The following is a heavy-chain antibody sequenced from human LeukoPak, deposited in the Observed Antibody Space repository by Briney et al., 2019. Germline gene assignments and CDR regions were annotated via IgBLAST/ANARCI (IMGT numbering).Heavy chain of an antibody. CDR2: INHSGST. CDR1: GGSFSGYY. Sequence: ASETLSLTCAVYGGSFSGYYWSWIRQPPGKGLEWIGEINHSGSTNYNPSLKSRVTISVDTSKNQFSLKPSSVTAADTAVYYCARVKGLFDYWGQGTLVTVSS. CDR3: ARVKGLFDY. V-gene: IGHV4-34*01. J-gene: IGHJ4*02.